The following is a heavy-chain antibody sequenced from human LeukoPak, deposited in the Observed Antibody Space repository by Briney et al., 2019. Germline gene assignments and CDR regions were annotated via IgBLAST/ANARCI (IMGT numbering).Heavy chain of an antibody. CDR3: AKAFDSRALPRGAYYCDY. Sequence: GGSLRLSCPAPGFMFSNYAMNWVRQAPGKGLEWVSVISGSGDTTHYADSVKGRLTISRDNAKKTLYLQMNSLRAEDTAVYYCAKAFDSRALPRGAYYCDYWGQGTLVTVSS. D-gene: IGHD3-10*01. V-gene: IGHV3-23*01. CDR1: GFMFSNYA. J-gene: IGHJ4*02. CDR2: ISGSGDTT.